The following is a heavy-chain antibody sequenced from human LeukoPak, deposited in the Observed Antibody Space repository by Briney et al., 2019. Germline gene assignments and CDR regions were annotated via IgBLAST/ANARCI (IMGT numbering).Heavy chain of an antibody. V-gene: IGHV3-74*01. Sequence: GGTLRLSCAASGFTFSSYWMHWVRQPPGKGLVWVSRINTDGSSTYYADSVKGRFTISRDNAKNTLYLQMNSLTVDDTAVYYCASSGPMTYGDCHWSQGSLVTVSS. CDR2: INTDGSST. CDR3: ASSGPMTYGDCH. D-gene: IGHD4-17*01. CDR1: GFTFSSYW. J-gene: IGHJ4*02.